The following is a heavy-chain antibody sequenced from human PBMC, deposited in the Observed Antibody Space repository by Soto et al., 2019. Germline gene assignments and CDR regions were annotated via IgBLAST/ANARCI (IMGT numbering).Heavy chain of an antibody. Sequence: AVKVSCKASGGTFSSYAISWVRQAPGQGLEWMGGIIPIFGTANYAQKFQGRVTITADESTSTAYMELSSLRSEDTAVYYCARDPYIRSSRVFYYYGMDALGQGTTVTVSS. V-gene: IGHV1-69*13. CDR2: IIPIFGTA. CDR3: ARDPYIRSSRVFYYYGMDA. J-gene: IGHJ6*02. CDR1: GGTFSSYA. D-gene: IGHD6-6*01.